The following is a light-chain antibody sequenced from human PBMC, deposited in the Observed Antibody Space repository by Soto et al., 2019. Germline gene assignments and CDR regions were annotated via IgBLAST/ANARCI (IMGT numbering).Light chain of an antibody. CDR3: CSHAGSYTFRV. Sequence: QSVLTQPRSVSGSPGQSVTISCTGTSSDVGGSDYVSWFQHYPGKGPKLLIYDVTRRPSGVPDRFSGSKSGNTASLTISGLQVEDEADYYCCSHAGSYTFRVFGTGTKFTVL. J-gene: IGLJ1*01. CDR2: DVT. V-gene: IGLV2-11*01. CDR1: SSDVGGSDY.